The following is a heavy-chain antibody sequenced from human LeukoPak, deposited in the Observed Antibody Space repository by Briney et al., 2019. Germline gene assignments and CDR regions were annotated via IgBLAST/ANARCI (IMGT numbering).Heavy chain of an antibody. CDR2: ISYDGIIE. CDR3: AKGFRIQMDN. Sequence: PGGSLRLSCAASGFAFSSYAMHWVRQAPGKGLEWVAIISYDGIIEDYSDSVKGRFTISRDNSKNTLYLQMNSLRAEDTAVYYCAKGFRIQMDNWGQGTLVTVSS. D-gene: IGHD1-1*01. J-gene: IGHJ4*02. V-gene: IGHV3-30*04. CDR1: GFAFSSYA.